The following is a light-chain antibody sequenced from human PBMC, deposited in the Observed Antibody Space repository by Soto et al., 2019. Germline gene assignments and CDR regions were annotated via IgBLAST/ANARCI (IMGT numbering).Light chain of an antibody. CDR3: SSYTTTNTYV. CDR1: SSDVGGYNY. J-gene: IGLJ1*01. Sequence: QSVLTQPASVSGSPGQSITISCTGTSSDVGGYNYVSWYQQHSGNAPTLIIYEVSNRPSGVSNRFSGSKSGNTASLTISGLQAEDEADYYCSSYTTTNTYVFGTGTKVTVL. V-gene: IGLV2-14*01. CDR2: EVS.